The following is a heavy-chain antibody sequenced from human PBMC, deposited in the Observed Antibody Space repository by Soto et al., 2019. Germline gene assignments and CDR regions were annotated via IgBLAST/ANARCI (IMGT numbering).Heavy chain of an antibody. J-gene: IGHJ6*02. V-gene: IGHV1-18*01. D-gene: IGHD6-25*01. Sequence: ASVKVSCKASGYTFTSYGIGWVRQAPGQGLEWMGWISAYNGNTNYAQKLQGRVTMTTDTSTSTAYMEMRSLRSDDTVVYYCAGDGGGHPLYGMHVWGQGTTVAVSS. CDR2: ISAYNGNT. CDR1: GYTFTSYG. CDR3: AGDGGGHPLYGMHV.